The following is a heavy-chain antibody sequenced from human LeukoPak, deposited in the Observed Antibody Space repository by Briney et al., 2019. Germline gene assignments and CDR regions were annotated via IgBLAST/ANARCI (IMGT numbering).Heavy chain of an antibody. V-gene: IGHV3-11*06. Sequence: GGSLRLSCAASGFTFSDYYMSWIRQAPGKGLEWVSSISSSSTYIYYADSVEGRFTISRDNAKNSLYLQVNSLRAEDTAVYYCARGPYSSGWYYVDYWGQGTLVTVSP. CDR1: GFTFSDYY. J-gene: IGHJ4*02. CDR3: ARGPYSSGWYYVDY. CDR2: ISSSSTYI. D-gene: IGHD6-19*01.